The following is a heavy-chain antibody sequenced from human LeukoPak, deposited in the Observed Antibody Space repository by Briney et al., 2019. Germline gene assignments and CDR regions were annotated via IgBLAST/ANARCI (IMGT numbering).Heavy chain of an antibody. V-gene: IGHV3-20*04. CDR2: LNWNGGST. D-gene: IGHD6-13*01. CDR3: ARAHSSSSGAFDI. Sequence: PGGSLRLSCSASGFTFDDYGMSWVRQAPGKGLEWVSGLNWNGGSTGYADSVKGRFTISRDNAKNSLYLQMNSLRAEDTAVYYCARAHSSSSGAFDIWGQGTMVTVSS. CDR1: GFTFDDYG. J-gene: IGHJ3*02.